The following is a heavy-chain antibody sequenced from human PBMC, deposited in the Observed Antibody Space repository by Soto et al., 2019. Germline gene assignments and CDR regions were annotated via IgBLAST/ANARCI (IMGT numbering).Heavy chain of an antibody. V-gene: IGHV5-51*01. J-gene: IGHJ6*02. CDR1: DTTHW. CDR2: IYPGDSDT. Sequence: PGESLKISCKASDTTHWIGWVRQKPGKGLEWMGIIYPGDSDTKYSPSFQGQVTISVDKSISTAYLHWSSLKASDTATYYCARLVNYYFGMGVWGRGTTVTVSS. CDR3: ARLVNYYFGMGV.